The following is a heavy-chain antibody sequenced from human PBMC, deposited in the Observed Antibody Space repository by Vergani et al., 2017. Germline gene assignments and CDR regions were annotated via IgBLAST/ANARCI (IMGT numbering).Heavy chain of an antibody. CDR1: GYSISSGYY. CDR3: ARLRLEDSGYDFGGMDV. V-gene: IGHV4-38-2*01. Sequence: QVQLEESGPGLVKPSETLSLTCAVSGYSISSGYYWGWIRQPPGKGLEWIGSIYHSGSTYYNPSLKSRVTISVDTSKTQFSLKLSSVTAADTAVYYCARLRLEDSGYDFGGMDVWGQGTTVTVSS. D-gene: IGHD5-12*01. J-gene: IGHJ6*02. CDR2: IYHSGST.